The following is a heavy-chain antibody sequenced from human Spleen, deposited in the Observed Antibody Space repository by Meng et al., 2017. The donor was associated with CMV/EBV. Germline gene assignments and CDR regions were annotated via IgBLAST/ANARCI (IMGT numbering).Heavy chain of an antibody. Sequence: AVSISSGGSSWSWIRQPPGKGLDWIGYIYYSGSTYYTPSLKSRVTISVDTSKNQFSLKLSSVTAADTAVYYCARVKTQVVPGPTFDYWGQGTLVTVSS. CDR3: ARVKTQVVPGPTFDY. V-gene: IGHV4-31*02. CDR2: IYYSGST. D-gene: IGHD2-2*01. J-gene: IGHJ4*02. CDR1: AVSISSGGSS.